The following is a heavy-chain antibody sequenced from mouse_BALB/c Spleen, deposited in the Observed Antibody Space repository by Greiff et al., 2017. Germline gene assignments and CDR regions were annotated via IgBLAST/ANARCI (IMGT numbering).Heavy chain of an antibody. V-gene: IGHV6-6*02. CDR3: TSVPDGYYDYFDY. CDR1: GFTFSNYW. Sequence: EVMLVESGGGLVQPGGSMKLSCVASGFTFSNYWMNWVRQSPEKGLEWVAEIRLKSNNYATHYAESVKGRFTISRDDSKSSVYLQMNNLRAEDTGIYYCTSVPDGYYDYFDYWGQGTTLTVSS. J-gene: IGHJ2*01. CDR2: IRLKSNNYAT. D-gene: IGHD2-3*01.